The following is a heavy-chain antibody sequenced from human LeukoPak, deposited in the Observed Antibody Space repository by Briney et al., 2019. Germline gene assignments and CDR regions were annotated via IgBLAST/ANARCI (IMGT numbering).Heavy chain of an antibody. D-gene: IGHD3-22*01. V-gene: IGHV3-30*04. CDR2: ISYDGSNK. CDR3: AKERWLTPYGTASFDY. CDR1: GFTLSSYV. Sequence: GRSLRLSCAASGFTLSSYVMHWVRQAPGKGLEWVAVISYDGSNKYYADSVKGRFTISRDNSKNTLYLQMNSLRAEDTAVYYCAKERWLTPYGTASFDYWGQGTLVTVSS. J-gene: IGHJ4*02.